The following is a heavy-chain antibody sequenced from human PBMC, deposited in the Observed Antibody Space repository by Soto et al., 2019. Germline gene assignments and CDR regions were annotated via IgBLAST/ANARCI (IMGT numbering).Heavy chain of an antibody. J-gene: IGHJ4*02. CDR2: INYSGTT. CDR3: FSLKTEDTGVYYCTTGHSAGLY. Sequence: SETLSLTCTVSGGSISTYYWSWIRQPPGKGLEWIGYINYSGTTSYNPSLNSRVTVSVDTSENQFSLKLSSVTAADTLFLQVFSLKTEDTGVYYCTTGHSAGLYWGRGTLVTVSS. V-gene: IGHV4-59*08. D-gene: IGHD2-8*01. CDR1: GGSISTYY.